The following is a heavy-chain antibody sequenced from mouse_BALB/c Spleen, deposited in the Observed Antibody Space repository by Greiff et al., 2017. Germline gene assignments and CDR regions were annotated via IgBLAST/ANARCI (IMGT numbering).Heavy chain of an antibody. J-gene: IGHJ3*01. CDR2: ISYSGST. CDR3: ARGFHYYGSGGFAY. V-gene: IGHV3-2*02. CDR1: GYSITSDYA. D-gene: IGHD1-1*01. Sequence: EVKLVESGPGLVKPSQSLSLTCTVTGYSITSDYAWNWIRQFPGNKLEWMGYISYSGSTSYNPSLKSRISITRDTSKNQFFLQLNSVTTEDTATYYCARGFHYYGSGGFAYGGQGTLVTVSA.